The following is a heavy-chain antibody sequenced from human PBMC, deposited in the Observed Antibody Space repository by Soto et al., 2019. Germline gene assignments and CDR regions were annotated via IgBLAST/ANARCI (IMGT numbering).Heavy chain of an antibody. CDR2: IIPIFGTA. CDR3: ARVARGLYCSSTSCYGSDWFDP. D-gene: IGHD2-2*01. CDR1: GGTFSSYA. V-gene: IGHV1-69*06. Sequence: SVKVSCKASGGTFSSYAISWVRQAPGQGLEWMGGIIPIFGTANYAQKFQGRVTITADKSTSTAYMELSSLRPEDTAVYYCARVARGLYCSSTSCYGSDWFDPWGQGTLVTVSS. J-gene: IGHJ5*02.